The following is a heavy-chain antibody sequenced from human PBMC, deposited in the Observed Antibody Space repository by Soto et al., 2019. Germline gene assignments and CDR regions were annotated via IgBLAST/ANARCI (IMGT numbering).Heavy chain of an antibody. V-gene: IGHV1-18*01. Sequence: QVQLVQSGAEVKKPGASVKVSCKASGYTFTSYGISWVRQAPGQGLEWMGWISAYNGNTNYAQKLQGRVTMTTDTSTSTAYMELRRLRSDDTAVYCCARDRGGDSFWYYYYYYGMDVWGQGTTVTVSS. CDR2: ISAYNGNT. D-gene: IGHD2-21*02. CDR3: ARDRGGDSFWYYYYYYGMDV. CDR1: GYTFTSYG. J-gene: IGHJ6*02.